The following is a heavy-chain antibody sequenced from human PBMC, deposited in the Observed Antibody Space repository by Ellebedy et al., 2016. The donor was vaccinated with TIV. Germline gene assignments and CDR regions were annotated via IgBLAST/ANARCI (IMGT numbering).Heavy chain of an antibody. V-gene: IGHV3-23*01. CDR1: GFTFTTYA. J-gene: IGHJ4*02. CDR3: AKGRGGGSDTSAPRYYFDY. D-gene: IGHD3-22*01. Sequence: GESLKISCAASGFTFTTYAMHWVRQAPGKGLEWVSGIGTGGNTFYADSVRGRFTISRDTSKNTVFLQMNSLRAEDTAVYYCAKGRGGGSDTSAPRYYFDYWGQGTLVTVSS. CDR2: IGTGGNT.